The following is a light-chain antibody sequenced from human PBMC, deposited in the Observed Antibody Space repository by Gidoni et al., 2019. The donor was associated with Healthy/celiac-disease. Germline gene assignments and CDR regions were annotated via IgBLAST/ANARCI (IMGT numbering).Light chain of an antibody. CDR2: GAS. J-gene: IGKJ4*01. CDR3: QQYNNWPWLT. Sequence: EIVMTQSPATLSVSPGERATISCRASQSVSSNLAWYQQKPGQAPRLLIYGASTRATGIPARFSGSGSGTEFTLTISSLQSEDFAVYYCQQYNNWPWLTFGGGTKVEIK. CDR1: QSVSSN. V-gene: IGKV3-15*01.